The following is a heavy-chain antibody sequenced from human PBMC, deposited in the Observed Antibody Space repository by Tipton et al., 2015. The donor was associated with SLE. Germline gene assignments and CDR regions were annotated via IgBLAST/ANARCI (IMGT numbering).Heavy chain of an antibody. CDR1: DESLSDDF. CDR2: IDYSGT. CDR3: ARGYYYTDV. J-gene: IGHJ6*03. Sequence: TLSLTCAMYDESLSDDFWTWIRQPPGKGLEWIGYIDYSGTKYNPSLKSRVIISVDMSKNQFSLKLSPVTAADTAVYYCARGYYYTDVWGKGTTVTVSS. V-gene: IGHV4-59*01.